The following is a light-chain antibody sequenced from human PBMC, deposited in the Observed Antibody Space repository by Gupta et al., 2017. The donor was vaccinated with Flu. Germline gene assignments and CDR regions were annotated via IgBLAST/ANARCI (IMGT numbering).Light chain of an antibody. J-gene: IGLJ3*02. CDR3: ASWDDSLNGGV. Sequence: SSSNIGRNTVNWYQQPPRTAPKLLIYTNNQRPSGGPDRFSGSKSDTSASLAIRGLQSEDEADYYCASWDDSLNGGVFGGGTKLTVL. CDR2: TNN. CDR1: SSNIGRNT. V-gene: IGLV1-44*01.